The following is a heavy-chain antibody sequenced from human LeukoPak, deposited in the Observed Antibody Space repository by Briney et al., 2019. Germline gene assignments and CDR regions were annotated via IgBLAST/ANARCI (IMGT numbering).Heavy chain of an antibody. Sequence: SVKVSCKASGGTFSSYAISWVRPAPGQGLEWMGGIIPIFGTANYAQRFQGRVTITADESTSTAYMELSSLRSEDTAVYYCARDNSVGSWDYWGQGTLVTVSS. CDR1: GGTFSSYA. D-gene: IGHD4-23*01. CDR3: ARDNSVGSWDY. V-gene: IGHV1-69*13. J-gene: IGHJ4*02. CDR2: IIPIFGTA.